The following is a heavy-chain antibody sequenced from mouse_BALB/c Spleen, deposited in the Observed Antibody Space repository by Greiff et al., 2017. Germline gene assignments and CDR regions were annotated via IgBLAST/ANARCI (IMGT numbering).Heavy chain of an antibody. D-gene: IGHD1-1*01. CDR1: GFNIKDTY. CDR3: ARVIYYYGSSLDY. Sequence: VQLKQSGAELVKPGASVKLSCTASGFNIKDTYMHWVKQRPEQGMEWIGRIDHANGNTKYDPKFQGKATITADTSSNTAYLQLSSLTSEDTAVYYCARVIYYYGSSLDYLGQGTTLTVSS. J-gene: IGHJ2*01. V-gene: IGHV14-3*02. CDR2: IDHANGNT.